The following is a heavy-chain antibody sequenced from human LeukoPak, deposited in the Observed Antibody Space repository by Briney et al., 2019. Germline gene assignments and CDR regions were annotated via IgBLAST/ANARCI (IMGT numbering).Heavy chain of an antibody. V-gene: IGHV3-66*01. CDR1: GFTVSSNY. CDR2: IYSGGST. J-gene: IGHJ6*02. CDR3: PLTSGYYYYGMDV. D-gene: IGHD3-10*01. Sequence: GGSLRLSCAASGFTVSSNYMSWVRQAPGKGLEWVSVIYSGGSTYYADSVKGRFTISRDNSKNTTYLQMNSLRAEDTAVYYCPLTSGYYYYGMDVWGQGTTVTVSS.